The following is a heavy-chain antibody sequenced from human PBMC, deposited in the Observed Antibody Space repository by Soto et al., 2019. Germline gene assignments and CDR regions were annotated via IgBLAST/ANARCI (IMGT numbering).Heavy chain of an antibody. CDR2: IYNSGYT. CDR3: ARSDDYVAFEY. Sequence: QVQLQESGPGLVKPSQTLSLTCTVSGGSISSGHYKWSWIRQPPGKGLEWIGYIYNSGYTYNNPSRKSRVTISLDTSTQFSLNLSSLTAADTAVYYCARSDDYVAFEYWGQGTLVTVSS. J-gene: IGHJ4*02. D-gene: IGHD4-17*01. V-gene: IGHV4-30-4*01. CDR1: GGSISSGHYK.